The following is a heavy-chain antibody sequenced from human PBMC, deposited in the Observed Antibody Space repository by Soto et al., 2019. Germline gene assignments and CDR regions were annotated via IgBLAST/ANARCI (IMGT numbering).Heavy chain of an antibody. CDR1: GDSIGRSYYF. V-gene: IGHV4-39*01. Sequence: QVQLQESGPGLVKPSETLSLTCTVSGDSIGRSYYFWGWIRQTPGKGLEWIGSQHFGGTNHSSPSSKSRVFISVDTSKNQFSLKVNSVTAADSGVYYCARHEHSLLNWLGPWGPGILVSVSS. CDR3: ARHEHSLLNWLGP. D-gene: IGHD2-21*01. CDR2: QHFGGTN. J-gene: IGHJ5*02.